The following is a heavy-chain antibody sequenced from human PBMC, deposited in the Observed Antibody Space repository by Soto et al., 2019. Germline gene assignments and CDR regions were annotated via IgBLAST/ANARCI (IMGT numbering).Heavy chain of an antibody. J-gene: IGHJ5*02. CDR1: GGSISSSNW. Sequence: SETRSLTCAVSGGSISSSNWWSWVRQPPGKGLEWIGEIYHSGSTYYNPSLKSRVTISVDKSKNQFSLKLSSVTAADTAVYYCARVWTTVTNWFDPWGQGTLVTVSS. CDR2: IYHSGST. V-gene: IGHV4-4*02. CDR3: ARVWTTVTNWFDP. D-gene: IGHD4-17*01.